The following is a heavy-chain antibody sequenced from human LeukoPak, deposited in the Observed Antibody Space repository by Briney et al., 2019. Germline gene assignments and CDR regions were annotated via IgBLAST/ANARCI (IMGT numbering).Heavy chain of an antibody. CDR1: GGSISTYY. V-gene: IGHV4-59*01. Sequence: PSETLSLTCTVSGGSISTYYWSWIRQPPGKGLEWIAYIYYSGITNYNPSLKSRVTISVDTTKDHFSPKLNFVTAADTAVYYCARGVTLMYSSGGYYYGLDSGGQGTAVTVSS. CDR3: ARGVTLMYSSGGYYYGLDS. J-gene: IGHJ6*02. D-gene: IGHD6-19*01. CDR2: IYYSGIT.